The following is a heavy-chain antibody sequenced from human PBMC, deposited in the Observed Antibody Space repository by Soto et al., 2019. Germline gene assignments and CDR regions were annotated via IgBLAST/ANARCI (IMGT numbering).Heavy chain of an antibody. J-gene: IGHJ5*02. CDR3: ARSSGGNFGIIIEGTNWFAP. V-gene: IGHV1-46*01. Sequence: XSVKVSCTAPRDSFTSYYSNWVRQAPGQGLEWMGVINPHGGSTAYAQKFKGRVTLTRDTSASTVYMEVSSLTSEDTAMYYCARSSGGNFGIIIEGTNWFAPWGQGTLVTVSS. CDR2: INPHGGST. CDR1: RDSFTSYY. D-gene: IGHD1-26*01.